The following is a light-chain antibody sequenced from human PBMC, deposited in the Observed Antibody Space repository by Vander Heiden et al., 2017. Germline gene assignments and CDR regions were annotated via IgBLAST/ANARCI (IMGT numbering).Light chain of an antibody. V-gene: IGKV1-33*01. Sequence: PFPQAPTSLSASVGDRVTITCQASQDISNYLNWYQQKPGKAPKLLIYDASNLETGVPSRFSGSGSGTDFTFTISSLQPEDIATYYCQQYDNLLTFGGGTKVEIK. CDR1: QDISNY. CDR3: QQYDNLLT. J-gene: IGKJ4*01. CDR2: DAS.